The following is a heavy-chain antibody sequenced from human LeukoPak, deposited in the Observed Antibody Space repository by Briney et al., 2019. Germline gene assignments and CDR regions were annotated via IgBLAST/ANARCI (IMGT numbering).Heavy chain of an antibody. Sequence: ASVKVSCKASGYTFTSYDINWVRQATGQGLEWMGWMNPNSGNTDYAQKFKGRVTMTRNTSKNTAYMELRSLRSEDTAVYYCRRGGWELLPGNWFDTWGQGTLVTVSS. CDR2: MNPNSGNT. J-gene: IGHJ5*02. CDR1: GYTFTSYD. V-gene: IGHV1-8*01. CDR3: RRGGWELLPGNWFDT. D-gene: IGHD1-26*01.